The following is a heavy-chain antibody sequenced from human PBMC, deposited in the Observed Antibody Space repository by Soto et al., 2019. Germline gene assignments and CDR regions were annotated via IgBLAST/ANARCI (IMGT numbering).Heavy chain of an antibody. CDR3: AREASGYDF. CDR1: GGTFGSFG. V-gene: IGHV1-69*01. D-gene: IGHD5-12*01. CDR2: IIPVFGRP. Sequence: QVQLVQSGAELKKPWSSVKVSCKASGGTFGSFGISWVRQAPGQGLEWMGGIIPVFGRPNYAQRFRGRLTITADESTNTSYMELIDLTSEDTAVYYCAREASGYDFWGQGTQVTVSS. J-gene: IGHJ1*01.